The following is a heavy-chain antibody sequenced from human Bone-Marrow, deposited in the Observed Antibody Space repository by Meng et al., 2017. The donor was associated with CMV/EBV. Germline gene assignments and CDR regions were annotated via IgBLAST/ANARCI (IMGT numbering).Heavy chain of an antibody. Sequence: GGSLRLSCAASGFTFSSYWKHWVRQAPGKGLVWVSRINSDGSSTSYADSVKGRFTISRDNAKNTLYLQMNSLRAEDTAVYYCARAHTYYDFWSGYYPLGYYYYGMDVWGQGTTVTVSS. V-gene: IGHV3-74*01. CDR3: ARAHTYYDFWSGYYPLGYYYYGMDV. D-gene: IGHD3-3*01. CDR2: INSDGSST. J-gene: IGHJ6*02. CDR1: GFTFSSYW.